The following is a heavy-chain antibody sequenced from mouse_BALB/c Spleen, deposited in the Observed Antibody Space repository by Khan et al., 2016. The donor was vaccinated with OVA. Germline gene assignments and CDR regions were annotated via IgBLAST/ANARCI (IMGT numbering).Heavy chain of an antibody. J-gene: IGHJ3*01. CDR1: GFSLTTYG. V-gene: IGHV2-2*02. D-gene: IGHD2-4*01. CDR2: KWSGGST. Sequence: QVQLKQSGPGLVQPSQSLSITCTVSGFSLTTYGVHWVRQSPGKGLEWLGVKWSGGSTDYNAAFISRLSISKDNSKSQVFFKMNSLQANDTAIYYCARNYDYDEGLAYWGQGTLVTVSA. CDR3: ARNYDYDEGLAY.